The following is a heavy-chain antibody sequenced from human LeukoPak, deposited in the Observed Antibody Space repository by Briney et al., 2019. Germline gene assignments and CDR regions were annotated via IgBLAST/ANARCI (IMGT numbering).Heavy chain of an antibody. J-gene: IGHJ4*02. CDR1: GFTFSDYY. D-gene: IGHD3-22*01. CDR2: ISGSGGST. CDR3: AKDAGEYYYDSSGYNSNYFDY. V-gene: IGHV3-23*01. Sequence: PGGSLRLSCAASGFTFSDYYMSWIRQAPGKGLEWVSAISGSGGSTYYADSVKGRFTISRDNSKNTLYLQMNSLRAEDTAVYYCAKDAGEYYYDSSGYNSNYFDYWGQGTLVTVSS.